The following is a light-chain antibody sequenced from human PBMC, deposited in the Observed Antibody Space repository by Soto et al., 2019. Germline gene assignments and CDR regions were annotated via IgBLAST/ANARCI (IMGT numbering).Light chain of an antibody. V-gene: IGKV1-5*03. CDR3: QHYNGDST. J-gene: IGKJ4*01. CDR1: QSVSRW. CDR2: KAS. Sequence: DIQMTQSPSTLSASVGDRVTITCRASQSVSRWLAWYQQKPGKAPNLLIYKASNLQSGVPSRFSGSGSGTEFTLTISRLQPDDFANYEGQHYNGDSTLGRGPKVEIK.